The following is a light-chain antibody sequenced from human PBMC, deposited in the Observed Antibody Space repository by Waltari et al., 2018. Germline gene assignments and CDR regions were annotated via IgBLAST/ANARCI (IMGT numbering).Light chain of an antibody. J-gene: IGLJ1*01. Sequence: QSVLTQPPSVSGAPGQRVTISCTGSSSNIGAGYDVTWYQQLPGTAPKLLIYGNSNRPSGVPDRFSGSKSGTSASLAITGLQAEDEADYYCQSYDSSLSGKVFGTGTKVTVL. CDR3: QSYDSSLSGKV. CDR2: GNS. CDR1: SSNIGAGYD. V-gene: IGLV1-40*01.